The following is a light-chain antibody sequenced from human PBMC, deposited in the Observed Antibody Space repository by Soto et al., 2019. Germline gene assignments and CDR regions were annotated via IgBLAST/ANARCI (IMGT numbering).Light chain of an antibody. CDR1: QSVSSY. V-gene: IGKV3-11*01. CDR2: DAS. CDR3: QQRRNWPPWT. J-gene: IGKJ1*01. Sequence: EIVLTQSPATLSLSPGERATLSCRASQSVSSYLAWYQQKPGQAPRLLIYDASNRATGIPARFSGSGSGTDFALTISSLEPEDVAVYYCQQRRNWPPWTFGQGNKVEIK.